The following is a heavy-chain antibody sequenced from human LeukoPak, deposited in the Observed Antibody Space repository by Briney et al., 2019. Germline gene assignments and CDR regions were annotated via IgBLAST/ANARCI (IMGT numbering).Heavy chain of an antibody. J-gene: IGHJ4*02. CDR1: GFTFSSYA. Sequence: QPGGSLRLSCAASGFTFSSYAMSWVRQAPGKGLEWVSAISGSGGSTYYADSVKGRFTISRDNSENTLYLQMNSLRAEDTAVYYCARVGGYGGNWAFDYWGQGTLVTVSS. CDR2: ISGSGGST. CDR3: ARVGGYGGNWAFDY. V-gene: IGHV3-23*01. D-gene: IGHD2-15*01.